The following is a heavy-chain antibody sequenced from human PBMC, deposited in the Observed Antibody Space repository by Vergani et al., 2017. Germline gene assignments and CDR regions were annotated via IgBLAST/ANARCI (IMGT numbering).Heavy chain of an antibody. CDR2: ISSSSSTI. D-gene: IGHD3-10*01. CDR1: GFTFSSYS. J-gene: IGHJ1*01. Sequence: EVQLVESGGGLVQPGGSLRLSCAASGFTFSSYSMNWVRQAPGKGLGWVSYISSSSSTIYYAYSVKGRFTISRDNAKNSLYLQMNSLRAEDTAVYYCARDSDVYFQHWGQGTLVTVSS. V-gene: IGHV3-48*01. CDR3: ARDSDVYFQH.